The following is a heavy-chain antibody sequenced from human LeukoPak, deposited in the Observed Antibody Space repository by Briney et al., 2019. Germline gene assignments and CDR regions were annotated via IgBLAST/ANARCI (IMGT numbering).Heavy chain of an antibody. J-gene: IGHJ4*02. CDR3: ARGGSYAQYYFDY. D-gene: IGHD1-26*01. Sequence: HSETLSLTCPVSGGSISSYYWSWIRQPPGKGLEWIGYIYYSGSTNYNPSPKSRVTISVDTSKNQFSLKLSSVTAADTAVYYCARGGSYAQYYFDYWGQGTLVTVSS. V-gene: IGHV4-59*01. CDR1: GGSISSYY. CDR2: IYYSGST.